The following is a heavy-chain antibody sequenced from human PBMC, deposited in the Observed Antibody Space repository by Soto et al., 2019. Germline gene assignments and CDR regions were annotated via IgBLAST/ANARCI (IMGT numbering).Heavy chain of an antibody. V-gene: IGHV3-23*01. Sequence: EVQLLESGGGLVQPGGSLRLSCAASGFTFSSYAMSWVRQAPGKGLECVSAISGSGASTYYAASVKGRFTISRDNSKNTLYLQMNSLRAEDTAVYYCAKDQDTSSRLCMDVWGKGTTVTVSS. CDR1: GFTFSSYA. D-gene: IGHD6-6*01. CDR2: ISGSGAST. CDR3: AKDQDTSSRLCMDV. J-gene: IGHJ6*03.